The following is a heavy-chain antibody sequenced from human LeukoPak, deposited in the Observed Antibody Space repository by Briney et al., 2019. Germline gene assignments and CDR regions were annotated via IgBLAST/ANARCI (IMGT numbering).Heavy chain of an antibody. Sequence: GGSLRLSCAASGFTFSSYGMHWVRQAPGKGLEWVAVISYDGSNKYYADSVKGRFTFSRDNSKNTLYLQMNSLRAEDTAVYYCAKDGQTYYYDSSGYYYYFDYWGQGTLVTVSS. J-gene: IGHJ4*02. CDR3: AKDGQTYYYDSSGYYYYFDY. CDR1: GFTFSSYG. D-gene: IGHD3-22*01. V-gene: IGHV3-30*18. CDR2: ISYDGSNK.